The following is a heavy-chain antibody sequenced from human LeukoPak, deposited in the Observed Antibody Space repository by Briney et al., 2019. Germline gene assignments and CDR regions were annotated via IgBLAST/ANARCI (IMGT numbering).Heavy chain of an antibody. J-gene: IGHJ4*02. D-gene: IGHD3-22*01. V-gene: IGHV3-23*01. CDR3: AKTYYDSSGYYHEVDY. Sequence: GGSLRLSCAASGFTFSSYAMSWVRQAPGKGLEWVSAISGSGGSTYYADSVKGRFTISRDNSKNTLYLQMNSLRAEDTAVYYCAKTYYDSSGYYHEVDYWGQGTLVTVSS. CDR1: GFTFSSYA. CDR2: ISGSGGST.